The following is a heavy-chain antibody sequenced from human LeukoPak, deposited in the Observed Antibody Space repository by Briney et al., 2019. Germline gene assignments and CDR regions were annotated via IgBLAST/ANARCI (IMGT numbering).Heavy chain of an antibody. Sequence: GGSLRLSCTGSGFTIRSYTMSWVRQAPGKGLEWVSSISGSGSNTYYADSVKGQFTISRDSSKNTLYLQMNSLRAEDTAVYYCAKSLTVTTRIHSIDPRGQGTLVTVSS. CDR2: ISGSGSNT. CDR1: GFTIRSYT. CDR3: AKSLTVTTRIHSIDP. D-gene: IGHD4-17*01. J-gene: IGHJ4*02. V-gene: IGHV3-23*01.